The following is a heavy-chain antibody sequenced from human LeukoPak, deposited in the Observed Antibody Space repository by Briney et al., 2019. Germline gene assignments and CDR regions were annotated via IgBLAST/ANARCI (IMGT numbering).Heavy chain of an antibody. J-gene: IGHJ3*02. V-gene: IGHV1-2*02. CDR2: INPNSGGT. CDR1: VYTFTGYY. CDR3: ASIYIAVAREYDAFDI. D-gene: IGHD6-19*01. Sequence: GASVKVSCKASVYTFTGYYMHWVRQAPGQGLEWMGWINPNSGGTNYAQKFQGRVTMTRDTSISTAYMELSRLRSDDTAVYYCASIYIAVAREYDAFDIWGQGTMVTVSS.